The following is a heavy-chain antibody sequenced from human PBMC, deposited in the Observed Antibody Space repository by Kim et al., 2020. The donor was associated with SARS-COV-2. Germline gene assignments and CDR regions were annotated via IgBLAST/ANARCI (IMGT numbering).Heavy chain of an antibody. Sequence: GGSLRLSCAASGFIFGGHDMHWVRQGTGKGLEWVSAIGTAGETFYEESVKGRFIISRENGKNSLYLQMDSLRAGDTAVYYWARGIHLWLGVDVWGQGTTVTVSS. CDR2: IGTAGET. J-gene: IGHJ6*02. V-gene: IGHV3-13*04. D-gene: IGHD3-10*01. CDR1: GFIFGGHD. CDR3: ARGIHLWLGVDV.